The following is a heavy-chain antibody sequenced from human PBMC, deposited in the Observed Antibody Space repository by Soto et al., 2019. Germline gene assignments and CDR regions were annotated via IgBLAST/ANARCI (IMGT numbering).Heavy chain of an antibody. CDR1: GGSISSYY. CDR2: IYYSGST. D-gene: IGHD3-22*01. CDR3: ARSSSGYYYGWYFDL. Sequence: PSETLSLTCTVSGGSISSYYWSWIRQPPGKGLEWIGYIYYSGSTNYNPSLKSRVTISVDTSKNQFSLKLSSVTAADTAVYYCARSSSGYYYGWYFDLWGRGTLVTVS. J-gene: IGHJ2*01. V-gene: IGHV4-59*01.